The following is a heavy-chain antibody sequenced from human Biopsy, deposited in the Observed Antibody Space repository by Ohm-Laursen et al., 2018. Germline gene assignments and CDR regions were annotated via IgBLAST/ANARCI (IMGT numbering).Heavy chain of an antibody. J-gene: IGHJ6*02. CDR2: IKSVGSWT. Sequence: SLRLSRAASGFTFNAYWMYWVRQVPGKGLVWVSHIKSVGSWTNYADSVKGRFTISRDNAKNTLYLQMNSLRAEDTAVYYCVSFLKDLNMAVWGQGTTVTVSS. CDR3: VSFLKDLNMAV. D-gene: IGHD2-15*01. CDR1: GFTFNAYW. V-gene: IGHV3-74*01.